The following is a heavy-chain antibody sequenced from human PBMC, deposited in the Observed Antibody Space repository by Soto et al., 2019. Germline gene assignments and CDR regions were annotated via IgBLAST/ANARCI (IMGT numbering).Heavy chain of an antibody. V-gene: IGHV3-66*01. CDR1: GFTVSSNY. J-gene: IGHJ5*02. CDR2: IYSGGST. D-gene: IGHD2-21*02. CDR3: ARYFLAYCGGDCYFGWFDP. Sequence: EVQLVESGGGLVQPGGSLRLSCAASGFTVSSNYMSWVRQAPGKGLEWVSVIYSGGSTYYAGSVKGRFTISRDNSKNTLYLQMNSLRAEDTAVYYCARYFLAYCGGDCYFGWFDPWGQGTLVTVSS.